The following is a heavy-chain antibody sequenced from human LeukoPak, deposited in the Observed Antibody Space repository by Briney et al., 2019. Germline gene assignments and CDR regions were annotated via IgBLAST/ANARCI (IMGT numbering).Heavy chain of an antibody. V-gene: IGHV6-1*01. Sequence: SQTLSLTCAISGDSVSSNSATWNWTRQSPSRGLEWLGRTYYRSKWYNEHAVSVKSRVTIIPDTSKNQFSLQLNSVTPEDTAMYYCARGYNGVNDYWGQGTLDTVSS. D-gene: IGHD3-10*01. CDR1: GDSVSSNSAT. CDR3: ARGYNGVNDY. J-gene: IGHJ4*02. CDR2: TYYRSKWYN.